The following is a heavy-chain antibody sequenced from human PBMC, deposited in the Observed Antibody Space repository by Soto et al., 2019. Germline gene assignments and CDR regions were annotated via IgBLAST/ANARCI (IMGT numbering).Heavy chain of an antibody. CDR3: ARLGSSSYYYGMDV. D-gene: IGHD6-13*01. J-gene: IGHJ6*02. CDR1: GFAFSSYD. CDR2: IGTAGDT. V-gene: IGHV3-13*01. Sequence: GGSLRLSCAASGFAFSSYDMHWVRQATGKGLEWVSAIGTAGDTYYPGSVKGRFTISRENAKNSLYLQMNSLRAGDTAVYYCARLGSSSYYYGMDVWGQGTTVTVSS.